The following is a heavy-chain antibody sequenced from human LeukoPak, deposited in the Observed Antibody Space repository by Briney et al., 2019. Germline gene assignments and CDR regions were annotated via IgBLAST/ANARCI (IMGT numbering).Heavy chain of an antibody. Sequence: ASVKVSCKASGYTFSSYYMHWVRQAPGQGLEGMGIINPSGGTTSYAQKFQGRVTMTRDMSTSTIYMELSSLRYEDTAVFYCARVLRYYGSSGYGAFDIWGQGTMVTVSS. CDR1: GYTFSSYY. J-gene: IGHJ3*02. D-gene: IGHD3-22*01. V-gene: IGHV1-46*01. CDR3: ARVLRYYGSSGYGAFDI. CDR2: INPSGGTT.